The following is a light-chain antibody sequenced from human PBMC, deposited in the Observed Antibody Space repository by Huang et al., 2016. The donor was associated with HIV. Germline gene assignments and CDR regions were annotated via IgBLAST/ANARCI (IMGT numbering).Light chain of an antibody. CDR1: RNIYSY. J-gene: IGKJ3*01. Sequence: DIQMTQSPSSLSASIGDRDTITCRASRNIYSYLNWYQHRPGQAPQLLIYDAANLEVGVPSRFSGSGSGRYFTLIISSLQPEDFATYYCQQYDSLPRTFGPGTKV. CDR3: QQYDSLPRT. CDR2: DAA. V-gene: IGKV1-33*01.